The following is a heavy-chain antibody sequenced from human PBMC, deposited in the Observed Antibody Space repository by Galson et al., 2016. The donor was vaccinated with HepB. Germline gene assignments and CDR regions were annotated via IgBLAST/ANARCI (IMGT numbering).Heavy chain of an antibody. CDR1: GFTLSSSW. V-gene: IGHV3-7*01. D-gene: IGHD3-10*01. CDR2: IRQDGSEK. Sequence: SLRLSCAASGFTLSSSWMCWVRQAPGKGLAWVASIRQDGSEKYYVDSVKGRFTISRDNAQNSLYLQLNSLRVEDTAVYYCAKYTESYHTFEIWGQGTMVTASS. CDR3: AKYTESYHTFEI. J-gene: IGHJ3*02.